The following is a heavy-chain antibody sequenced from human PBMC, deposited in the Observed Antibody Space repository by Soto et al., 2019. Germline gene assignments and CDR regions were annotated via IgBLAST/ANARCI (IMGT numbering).Heavy chain of an antibody. J-gene: IGHJ3*02. D-gene: IGHD3-9*01. V-gene: IGHV5-51*01. Sequence: GESLKISCKGSGYSFTSYWIGWVRQTPGKGLEWMGIIYPGDSDTRYSPSFQGQVTISADKSISTAYLQWSSLKASDTAMYYCARLYDILTGYLPDDAFDIWGQGTMVTVSS. CDR2: IYPGDSDT. CDR1: GYSFTSYW. CDR3: ARLYDILTGYLPDDAFDI.